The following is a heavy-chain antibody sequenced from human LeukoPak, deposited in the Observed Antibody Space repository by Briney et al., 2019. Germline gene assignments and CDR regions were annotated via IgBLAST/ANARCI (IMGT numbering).Heavy chain of an antibody. CDR1: GFTFSSYD. CDR3: ARGSYYYDSSGYSNAFDI. Sequence: GGSLRLSCAASGFTFSSYDMHWVRQATGKGLEWVSAIGTAGDTYYPGSVKGRFTISRENAKNSLYLQMNGLRAGDTAVYYCARGSYYYDSSGYSNAFDIWGQGTMVTVSS. CDR2: IGTAGDT. J-gene: IGHJ3*02. D-gene: IGHD3-22*01. V-gene: IGHV3-13*01.